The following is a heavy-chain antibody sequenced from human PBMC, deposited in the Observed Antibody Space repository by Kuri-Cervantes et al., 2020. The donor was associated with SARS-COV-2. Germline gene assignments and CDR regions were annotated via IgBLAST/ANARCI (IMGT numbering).Heavy chain of an antibody. Sequence: SVKVSCKASGGTFSSYAISWVRQAPGQGLEWMGGIIPILGIANYAQKFQGRVTITRDMSTSTAYMELSSLRSEDTAVYYCARDLVTPHFDYWGQGTLVTVSS. CDR1: GGTFSSYA. CDR2: IIPILGIA. V-gene: IGHV1-69*10. CDR3: ARDLVTPHFDY. J-gene: IGHJ4*02. D-gene: IGHD2-21*02.